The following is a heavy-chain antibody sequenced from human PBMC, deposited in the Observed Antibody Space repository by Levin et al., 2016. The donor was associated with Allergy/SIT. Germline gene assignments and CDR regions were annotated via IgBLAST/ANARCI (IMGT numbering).Heavy chain of an antibody. Sequence: WIRQPPGKGLEWIGYIYYSGSTNYNPSLKSRVTISVDTSKNQFSLKLSSVTAADTAVYYCARASTDYDFWSGYLGGAFDIWGQGTMVTVSS. D-gene: IGHD3-3*01. J-gene: IGHJ3*02. V-gene: IGHV4-59*01. CDR3: ARASTDYDFWSGYLGGAFDI. CDR2: IYYSGST.